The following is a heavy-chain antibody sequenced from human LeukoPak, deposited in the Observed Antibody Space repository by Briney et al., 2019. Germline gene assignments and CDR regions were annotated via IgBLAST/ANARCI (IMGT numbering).Heavy chain of an antibody. CDR3: ASRHCSGGSCYPSGRLDAFDI. V-gene: IGHV4-31*11. J-gene: IGHJ3*02. CDR2: IHYTGST. D-gene: IGHD2-15*01. CDR1: GGSFSGYY. Sequence: SESLSLTRAVYGGSFSGYYWSWIREHPGKGLEWIGYIHYTGSTYYKPSLKSRVTISVDTSKNQFSLKLRSVTAADTAVYYCASRHCSGGSCYPSGRLDAFDIWGQGTMVTVSS.